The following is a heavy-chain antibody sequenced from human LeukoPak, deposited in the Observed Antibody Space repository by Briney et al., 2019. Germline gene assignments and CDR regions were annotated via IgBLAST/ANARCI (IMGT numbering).Heavy chain of an antibody. CDR1: GFTFSSYG. CDR3: AKDKLGVGATNLDY. CDR2: ISYDGSNK. Sequence: GGSLRLSCAASGFTFSSYGMHWVRQAPGKGLEWVAVISYDGSNKYYADSVKGRFTISRDNSKNTLYLQMNSLRAEDTAVYYCAKDKLGVGATNLDYWGQGTLVTVSS. D-gene: IGHD1-26*01. V-gene: IGHV3-30*18. J-gene: IGHJ4*02.